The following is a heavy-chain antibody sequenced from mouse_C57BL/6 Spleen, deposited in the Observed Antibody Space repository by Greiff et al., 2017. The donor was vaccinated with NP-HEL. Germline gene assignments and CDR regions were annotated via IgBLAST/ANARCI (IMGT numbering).Heavy chain of an antibody. Sequence: EVKLMESGGGLVQPKGSLKLSCAASGFSFNTYAMNWVRQAPGKGLEWVARIRSKSNNYATYYADSVKDRFTISRDDAESMLYLQMNNVKTEDTAMYYCVRQGYDVYPFAYWGQGTLVTVSA. CDR1: GFSFNTYA. CDR2: IRSKSNNYAT. V-gene: IGHV10-1*01. CDR3: VRQGYDVYPFAY. D-gene: IGHD2-3*01. J-gene: IGHJ3*01.